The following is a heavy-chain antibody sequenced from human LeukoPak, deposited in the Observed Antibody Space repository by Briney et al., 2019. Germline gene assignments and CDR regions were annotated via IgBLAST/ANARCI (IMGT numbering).Heavy chain of an antibody. J-gene: IGHJ4*02. Sequence: GSLRLSCAASGFTFSTYSMNWVRQPPGKGLEWIGSIYYSGSTYYNPSLKSRVTISVDTSKNQFSLKLSSVTAADTAVYYCARGYSYGPRGDFDYWGQGTLVTVSS. V-gene: IGHV4-39*07. CDR1: GFTFSTYS. D-gene: IGHD5-18*01. CDR3: ARGYSYGPRGDFDY. CDR2: IYYSGST.